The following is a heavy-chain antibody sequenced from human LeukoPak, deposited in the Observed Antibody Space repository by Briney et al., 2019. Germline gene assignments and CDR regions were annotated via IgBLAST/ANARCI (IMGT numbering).Heavy chain of an antibody. J-gene: IGHJ4*02. CDR2: IIPIFGTA. Sequence: SVKVSCKASGGTFSSYAISWVRQAPGQGLEWMGGIIPIFGTANYAQKFQGRVTITADESTSTAYMELSSLRSEDTAVYYRARVMSPYYYDSSGYLDYWGQGTLVTVSS. CDR1: GGTFSSYA. D-gene: IGHD3-22*01. CDR3: ARVMSPYYYDSSGYLDY. V-gene: IGHV1-69*01.